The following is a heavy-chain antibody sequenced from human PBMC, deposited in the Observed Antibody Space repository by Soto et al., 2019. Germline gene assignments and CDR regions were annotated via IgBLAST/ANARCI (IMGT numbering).Heavy chain of an antibody. CDR1: GFTFNNYG. Sequence: QVPLVESGGGVVQPGRSQRLSCAASGFTFNNYGMHWVRQAPGKGLEWVAVIWYDGSNKYYADSVKGRFTISRDHSKNTLYLQMNSLRAEDTAVYYCARDRYSTSWIDYWGQGTLVTVSS. D-gene: IGHD6-13*01. V-gene: IGHV3-33*01. J-gene: IGHJ4*02. CDR2: IWYDGSNK. CDR3: ARDRYSTSWIDY.